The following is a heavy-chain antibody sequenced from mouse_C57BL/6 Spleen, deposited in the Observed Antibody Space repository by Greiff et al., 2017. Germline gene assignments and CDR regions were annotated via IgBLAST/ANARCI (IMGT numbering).Heavy chain of an antibody. CDR3: ARTGIYYGNYWYFDV. CDR1: GYTFTSYW. Sequence: QVQLQQPGAELVMPGASVKLSCKASGYTFTSYWMHWVKQRPGHGLEWIGEIDPSDSYTNYNQKFKGKSTLTVDKSSSTAYMQLSSLTSEDSAVYYCARTGIYYGNYWYFDVWGTGTTVTVSS. D-gene: IGHD2-1*01. V-gene: IGHV1-69*01. J-gene: IGHJ1*03. CDR2: IDPSDSYT.